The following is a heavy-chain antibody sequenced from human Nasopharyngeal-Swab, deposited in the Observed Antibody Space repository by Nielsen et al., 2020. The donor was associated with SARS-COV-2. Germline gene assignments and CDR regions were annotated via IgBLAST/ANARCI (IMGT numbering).Heavy chain of an antibody. J-gene: IGHJ5*02. CDR3: VKAYSSGWSVVWFDP. D-gene: IGHD6-19*01. Sequence: GGSLRLSCAASGFTFDDHAMHWVRQAPGKGLEWVSGISWNSGSIGYADSVKGRFTISRDNAKNSLYVQMNSLRVEDTALYYCVKAYSSGWSVVWFDPWGQGTLVTVSS. V-gene: IGHV3-9*01. CDR1: GFTFDDHA. CDR2: ISWNSGSI.